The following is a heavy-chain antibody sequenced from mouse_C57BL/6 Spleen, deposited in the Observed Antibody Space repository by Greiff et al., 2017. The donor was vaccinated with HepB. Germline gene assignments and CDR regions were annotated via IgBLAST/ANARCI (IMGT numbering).Heavy chain of an antibody. CDR3: TRDDYYAMDY. V-gene: IGHV1-15*01. Sequence: VQVVESGAELVRPGASVTLSCKASGYTFTDYEMHWVKQTPVHGLEWIGAIDPETGGTAYNQKFKGKAILTADKSSSTAYMELRSLTSEDSAVYYCTRDDYYAMDYWGQGTSVTVSS. CDR2: IDPETGGT. CDR1: GYTFTDYE. J-gene: IGHJ4*01.